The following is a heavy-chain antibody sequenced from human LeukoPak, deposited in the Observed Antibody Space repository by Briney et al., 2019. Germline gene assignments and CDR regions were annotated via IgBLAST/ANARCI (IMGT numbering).Heavy chain of an antibody. CDR1: GFTFSSYW. V-gene: IGHV3-7*04. Sequence: GGSLRLSCAASGFTFSSYWMSWVRQAPGKGLEWVANIKPDGSEKYYVDSVKGRFTISRDNAKNSLYLQMSSLRVEDTALYFCARHNPLCGYCGQGTLVTVSS. CDR2: IKPDGSEK. J-gene: IGHJ4*02. D-gene: IGHD1-14*01. CDR3: ARHNPLCGY.